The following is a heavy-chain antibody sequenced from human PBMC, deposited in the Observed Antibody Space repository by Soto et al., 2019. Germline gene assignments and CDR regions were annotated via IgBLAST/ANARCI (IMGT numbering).Heavy chain of an antibody. CDR2: ISAYNGNT. CDR3: ARDLCSRYYDFWSGYYTAWFDP. D-gene: IGHD3-3*01. Sequence: QVQLVQSGAEVKKPGASVKVSCKASGYTFTSYGISWVRQAPGQGLEWMGWISAYNGNTNYTQKLQGRGTMTTDPSPSTAYMDLRILRSDDTAVYYCARDLCSRYYDFWSGYYTAWFDPWGQGTLVTVSS. CDR1: GYTFTSYG. V-gene: IGHV1-18*01. J-gene: IGHJ5*02.